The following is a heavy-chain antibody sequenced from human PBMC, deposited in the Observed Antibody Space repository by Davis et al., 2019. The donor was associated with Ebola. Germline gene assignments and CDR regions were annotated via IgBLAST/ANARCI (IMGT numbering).Heavy chain of an antibody. CDR3: TTDPYGGNPQSADY. Sequence: GESLKISCAASGFTFSSYWMHWVRQAPGKGLESVSRISTNGENTYYAESVKGRFTISRDNAKNTLYLQMNSLRADDTAVYYCTTDPYGGNPQSADYWGQGSLVTVSS. J-gene: IGHJ4*02. CDR2: ISTNGENT. D-gene: IGHD3-16*01. V-gene: IGHV3-74*01. CDR1: GFTFSSYW.